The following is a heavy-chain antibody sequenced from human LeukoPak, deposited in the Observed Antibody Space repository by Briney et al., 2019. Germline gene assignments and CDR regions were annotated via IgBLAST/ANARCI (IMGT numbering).Heavy chain of an antibody. V-gene: IGHV4-4*02. J-gene: IGHJ4*02. D-gene: IGHD3-10*01. CDR3: ARDRGSGSYGVDY. CDR1: GGSISSSNW. CDR2: IYHSGST. Sequence: SGTLSLTCAVSGGSISSSNWGSWVRQPPGKGLEWIGEIYHSGSTNYNPSLKSRVTISVDKSKNQFSLKLSSVTAADTAVYYCARDRGSGSYGVDYWGQGTLVTVSS.